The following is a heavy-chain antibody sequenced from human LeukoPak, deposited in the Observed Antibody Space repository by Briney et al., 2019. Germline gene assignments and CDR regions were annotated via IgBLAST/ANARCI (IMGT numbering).Heavy chain of an antibody. CDR1: GFTFSNYA. CDR2: IRESDRYT. CDR3: AKSGRYYDSSGHYFYDY. Sequence: PGGSLRLSCAASGFTFSNYAMSWVRQAPGQGLEWVSSIRESDRYTHYADTVKGRFTISRDNSKNTLSLQMNSLRAEDTAVYYCAKSGRYYDSSGHYFYDYWGQGTLVTVSS. J-gene: IGHJ4*02. V-gene: IGHV3-23*01. D-gene: IGHD3-22*01.